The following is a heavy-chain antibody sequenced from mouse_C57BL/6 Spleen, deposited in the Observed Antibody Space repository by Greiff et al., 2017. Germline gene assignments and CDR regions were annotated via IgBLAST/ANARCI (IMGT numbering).Heavy chain of an antibody. V-gene: IGHV1-55*01. CDR3: AARLGPYGYPYGD. CDR2: IDPGSGST. J-gene: IGHJ3*01. D-gene: IGHD2-2*01. Sequence: QVQLKQPGAELVKPGASVKMSCKASGYTFTGYWITWVKQRPGQGLEWIGDIDPGSGSTNYNEKFKSKATLTVDTSSSTAYLQLSSLTSEDSAVYYCAARLGPYGYPYGDRGQRVLVTVAA. CDR1: GYTFTGYW.